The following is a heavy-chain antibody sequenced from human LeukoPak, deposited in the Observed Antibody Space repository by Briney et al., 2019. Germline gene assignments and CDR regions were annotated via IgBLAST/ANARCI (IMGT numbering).Heavy chain of an antibody. CDR1: GFTFSSYA. D-gene: IGHD5-24*01. CDR3: ARDFTYGYNYGY. J-gene: IGHJ4*02. CDR2: ISGSGGST. Sequence: GGSLRLSCAASGFTFSSYAMSWVRQAPGKGLEWVSAISGSGGSTYYADSVKGRFTISRDNSKNTLYLQMNSLRAEDTAVYYCARDFTYGYNYGYWGQGTLVTVSS. V-gene: IGHV3-23*01.